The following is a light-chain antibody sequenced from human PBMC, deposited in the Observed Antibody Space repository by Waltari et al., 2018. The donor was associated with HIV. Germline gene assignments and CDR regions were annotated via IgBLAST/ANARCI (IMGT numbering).Light chain of an antibody. CDR3: AAWDDSLSGWV. CDR2: RNN. J-gene: IGLJ3*02. CDR1: SSNIGSNY. V-gene: IGLV1-47*01. Sequence: QSVLTQPPSASGTPGQRVTISCSGSSSNIGSNYVSWYQQLPGTAPKLPIYRNNQRPSGAPDRFSGSKSGTSASLAISGLRSEDEADYYCAAWDDSLSGWVFGGGTKLTVL.